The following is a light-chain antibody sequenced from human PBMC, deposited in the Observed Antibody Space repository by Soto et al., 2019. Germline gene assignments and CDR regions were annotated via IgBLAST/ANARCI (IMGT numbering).Light chain of an antibody. J-gene: IGKJ1*01. CDR1: QSITSSY. CDR3: QQYGSPLWT. Sequence: EIVLTQSPGTLSLSPGERATLSRRASQSITSSYLAWYQQKPGQAPRLLISGTISRATGIPDRFSGSGSGTDFTLTISRLEPEDFAVYYCQQYGSPLWTFGQGTKV. CDR2: GTI. V-gene: IGKV3-20*01.